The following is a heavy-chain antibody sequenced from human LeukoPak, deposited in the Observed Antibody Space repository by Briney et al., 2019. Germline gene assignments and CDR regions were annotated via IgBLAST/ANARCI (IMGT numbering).Heavy chain of an antibody. Sequence: ASVKVSCKASGYTFASYSMHWVRQAPGQGLEWMGVINPSGGSTGYAQKFQGRVTMTRDMSTSTVYMDLRSLRSEDTAVYYCARGPYHYDSSGYCHPDYWGQGTLVTVSS. CDR2: INPSGGST. D-gene: IGHD3-22*01. CDR1: GYTFASYS. V-gene: IGHV1-46*01. J-gene: IGHJ4*02. CDR3: ARGPYHYDSSGYCHPDY.